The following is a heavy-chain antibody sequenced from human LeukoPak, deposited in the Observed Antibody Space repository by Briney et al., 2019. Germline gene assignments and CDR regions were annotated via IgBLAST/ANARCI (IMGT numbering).Heavy chain of an antibody. V-gene: IGHV3-30-3*01. CDR1: GFTFSSHA. Sequence: PGGSLRLSCAASGFTFSSHAMHWVRQAPGKGLEWVAVISYDGSNKYYADSVKGRFTISRGNSKNTLYLQMNSLRAEDTAVYYCARDGQGWLMSIGYYYFDYWGQGTLVTVSS. J-gene: IGHJ4*02. CDR3: ARDGQGWLMSIGYYYFDY. D-gene: IGHD2-15*01. CDR2: ISYDGSNK.